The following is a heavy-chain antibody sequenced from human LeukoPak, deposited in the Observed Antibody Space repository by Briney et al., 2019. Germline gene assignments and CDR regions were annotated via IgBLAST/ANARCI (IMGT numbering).Heavy chain of an antibody. Sequence: SETLSLTCTVSGGSVSSGNYYWTWIRQPAGKGLEWIGRIYTSGSTNYNPSLKSRVTISIDASKNQFSLRLNSVTAADTAVYYCTQGGELMNYWGQGTLVIVSS. V-gene: IGHV4-61*02. J-gene: IGHJ4*02. CDR2: IYTSGST. CDR1: GGSVSSGNYY. CDR3: TQGGELMNY. D-gene: IGHD1-26*01.